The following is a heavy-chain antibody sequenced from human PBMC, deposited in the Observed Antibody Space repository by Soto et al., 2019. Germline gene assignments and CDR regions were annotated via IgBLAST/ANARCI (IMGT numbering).Heavy chain of an antibody. CDR1: GFTFTSSA. Sequence: ASVKVSCKASGFTFTSSAVQWVRQARGQRLEWIGWIVVGSGNTNYAQRFQERVTITRDMSTSTAYMELSSLRSEDTAVYYCAAAANYYDSSGYFPDAFDIWGQGTMVTVSS. V-gene: IGHV1-58*01. CDR2: IVVGSGNT. J-gene: IGHJ3*02. CDR3: AAAANYYDSSGYFPDAFDI. D-gene: IGHD3-22*01.